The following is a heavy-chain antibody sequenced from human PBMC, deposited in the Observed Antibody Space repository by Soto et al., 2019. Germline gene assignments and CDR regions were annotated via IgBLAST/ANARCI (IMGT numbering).Heavy chain of an antibody. V-gene: IGHV3-74*01. CDR1: GFTFNSYW. J-gene: IGHJ4*02. CDR2: INNDGIDT. CDR3: ARSSNGAIDY. Sequence: EVQLVESGGHLVQPGGSLRLSCAASGFTFNSYWMHWVRQAPGKGLVWVSRINNDGIDTIYADSVKGRLTISRDNAKNTLYLQMNSLWAEDTAVYYCARSSNGAIDYWGQGTPVTVSS. D-gene: IGHD2-8*01.